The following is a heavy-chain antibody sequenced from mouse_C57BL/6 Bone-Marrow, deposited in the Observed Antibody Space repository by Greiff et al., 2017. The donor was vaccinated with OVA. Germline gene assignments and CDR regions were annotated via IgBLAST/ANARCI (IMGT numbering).Heavy chain of an antibody. J-gene: IGHJ1*03. CDR1: GYTFTSYW. CDR2: IDPNSGGT. D-gene: IGHD1-1*01. CDR3: ERDYYGSSYVKYFDV. Sequence: QVQLQQPGAELVKPGASVKLSCKASGYTFTSYWMHWVKQRPGRGLEWIGRIDPNSGGTKYNEKFKSKATLTVDKPSSTAYMQLSSLTSEDSAVYYCERDYYGSSYVKYFDVWGTGTTVTVSS. V-gene: IGHV1-72*01.